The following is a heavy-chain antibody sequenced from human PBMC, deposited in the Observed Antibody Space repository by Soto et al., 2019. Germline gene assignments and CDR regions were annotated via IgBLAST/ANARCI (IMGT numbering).Heavy chain of an antibody. J-gene: IGHJ4*02. CDR2: SSATGAGT. Sequence: HPGGSLRLSCAASGFPFSSYAMTWVRQAPGKGLEWVSFSSATGAGTYYADSVKGRFTISRDNSKNTLYLQMTSLRADDTAVYYCAKDRRAGGNYGFYSDFWGQGALVTVSS. V-gene: IGHV3-23*01. CDR1: GFPFSSYA. CDR3: AKDRRAGGNYGFYSDF. D-gene: IGHD1-7*01.